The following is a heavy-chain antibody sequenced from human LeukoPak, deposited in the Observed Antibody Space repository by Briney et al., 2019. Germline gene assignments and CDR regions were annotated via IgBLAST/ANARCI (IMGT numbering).Heavy chain of an antibody. V-gene: IGHV5-51*01. D-gene: IGHD3-3*01. Sequence: GESLKISCKGSGYSFTNYWIGWVRQMPGRGLEWMGIIYPGDSDTRYSPSFQGQVTISADKSISTAYLQWSSLKASDTAMYYCARALDFWSGYYDYWGQGTLVTVSS. CDR2: IYPGDSDT. J-gene: IGHJ4*02. CDR1: GYSFTNYW. CDR3: ARALDFWSGYYDY.